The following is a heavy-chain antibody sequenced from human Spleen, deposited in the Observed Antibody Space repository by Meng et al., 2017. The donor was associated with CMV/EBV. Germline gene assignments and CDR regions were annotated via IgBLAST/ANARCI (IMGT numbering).Heavy chain of an antibody. CDR3: ARGLVGRYCSSTSCSTHNWFDP. CDR1: YY. D-gene: IGHD2-2*01. CDR2: INHSGST. J-gene: IGHJ5*02. V-gene: IGHV4-34*01. Sequence: YYWGWIRQHPGKGLEWIGEINHSGSTNYNPSLKSRVTISVDTSKNQFSLKLSSVTAADTAVYYCARGLVGRYCSSTSCSTHNWFDPWGQGTLVTVSS.